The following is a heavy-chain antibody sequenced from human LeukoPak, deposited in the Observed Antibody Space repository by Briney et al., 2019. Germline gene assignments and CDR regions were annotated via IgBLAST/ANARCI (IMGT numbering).Heavy chain of an antibody. V-gene: IGHV3-7*01. Sequence: GGSLRLSCAASGFTFSPYWMSWVRQAPGKGLEWVANIKPDGSGKYYEDSVKGRFTISRDNTKNSLYLQMNSLRADDTAVYYCARADYFDYWGQGTLVTVSS. J-gene: IGHJ4*02. CDR2: IKPDGSGK. CDR3: ARADYFDY. CDR1: GFTFSPYW.